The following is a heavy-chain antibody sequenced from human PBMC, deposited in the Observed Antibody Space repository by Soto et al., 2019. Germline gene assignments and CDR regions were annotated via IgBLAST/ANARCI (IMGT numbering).Heavy chain of an antibody. CDR1: GGSFREDY. J-gene: IGHJ6*02. V-gene: IGHV4-34*01. CDR2: INQSGTT. CDR3: AKNHSWNDVAYYYSMDG. Sequence: SETLSLTCAVWGGSFREDYWSCIRQPPGEGLGWIGEINQSGTTHYNPSLKSRVKITVDTSKNQFSLKLTSVNAADTAAYYCAKNHSWNDVAYYYSMDGWGQGTPVTVS. D-gene: IGHD1-20*01.